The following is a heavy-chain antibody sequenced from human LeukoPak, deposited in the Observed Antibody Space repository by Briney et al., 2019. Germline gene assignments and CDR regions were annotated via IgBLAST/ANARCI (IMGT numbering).Heavy chain of an antibody. V-gene: IGHV1-69*10. Sequence: ASVKVSCKASGGTFSSYAISWVRQAPGQGLEWMGGIIPILGTANYAQKFQGRVTITADKSTSTAYMELSSLRSEDTAVYYCASQEVGGRYYFDYWGQGTLVTVSS. CDR2: IIPILGTA. J-gene: IGHJ4*02. CDR1: GGTFSSYA. CDR3: ASQEVGGRYYFDY. D-gene: IGHD3-16*01.